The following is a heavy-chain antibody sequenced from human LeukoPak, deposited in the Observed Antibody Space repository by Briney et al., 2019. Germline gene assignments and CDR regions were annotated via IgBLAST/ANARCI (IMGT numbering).Heavy chain of an antibody. Sequence: GGSLRLSCAASGFTFSSYAMSWVRQAPGKGLELVSGITGGGDTTHHADSVKGRFTIFRDNSKNTLFLQMNSLRVEDTALYYCARAKGSSGYYQLPIDYWGQGILVTVSS. V-gene: IGHV3-23*01. D-gene: IGHD3-22*01. CDR1: GFTFSSYA. J-gene: IGHJ4*02. CDR2: ITGGGDTT. CDR3: ARAKGSSGYYQLPIDY.